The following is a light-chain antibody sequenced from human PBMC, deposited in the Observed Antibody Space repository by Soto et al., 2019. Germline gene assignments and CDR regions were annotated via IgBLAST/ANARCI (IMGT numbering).Light chain of an antibody. Sequence: IRMTQSPSSLSGSVGDRLTITCWASQDITTYLNWFQKKPGKAPELLIYAASTLESGVPSRLRATVSGTEFSITITSLQTEDFETYYCQQLFDYPITFGQGTRLEIK. CDR3: QQLFDYPIT. CDR2: AAS. J-gene: IGKJ5*01. CDR1: QDITTY. V-gene: IGKV1-9*01.